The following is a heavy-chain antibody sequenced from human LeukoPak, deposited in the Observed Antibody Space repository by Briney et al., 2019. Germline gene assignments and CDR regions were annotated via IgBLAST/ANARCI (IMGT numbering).Heavy chain of an antibody. D-gene: IGHD3-3*01. CDR3: ARDHDLWSGYCVLDV. CDR2: INPSGGST. J-gene: IGHJ6*02. V-gene: IGHV1-46*01. CDR1: GYTFTSYY. Sequence: GASVKVSCKASGYTFTSYYMHWVRQAPGQGLEWMGIINPSGGSTTYAQNFQGRVTMTRDTSISTAYMELSRLRSDDTAVYYCARDHDLWSGYCVLDVWGQGTTVTVSS.